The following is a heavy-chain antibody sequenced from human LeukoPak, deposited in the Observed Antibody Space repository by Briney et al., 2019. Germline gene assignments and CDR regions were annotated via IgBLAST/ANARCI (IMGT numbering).Heavy chain of an antibody. V-gene: IGHV3-23*01. Sequence: PGGSLRLSCAASGFTFSSHAMSWVRQAPGKGQEWVSSLSGSGGTTYHADSVKGRFSISRDNSKNTLYLQLNSLRAEDTAVYYCAKGGSTSRVTTSRVVFGYYYYLDVWGKGTPVTVSS. J-gene: IGHJ6*03. CDR1: GFTFSSHA. CDR3: AKGGSTSRVTTSRVVFGYYYYLDV. D-gene: IGHD4-17*01. CDR2: LSGSGGTT.